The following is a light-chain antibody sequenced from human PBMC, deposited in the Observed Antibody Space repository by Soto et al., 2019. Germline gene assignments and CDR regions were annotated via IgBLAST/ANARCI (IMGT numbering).Light chain of an antibody. Sequence: EIVSTQSPATLSLSPGERATLSCRASQSVSSYLAWYQQKPGQAPRLLIYDVSKRATGIPARFSGSGSGTDFTLTISSLEPEDSAVYYCQQRANWPHTFGQGTKLEIK. V-gene: IGKV3-11*01. CDR2: DVS. CDR1: QSVSSY. J-gene: IGKJ2*01. CDR3: QQRANWPHT.